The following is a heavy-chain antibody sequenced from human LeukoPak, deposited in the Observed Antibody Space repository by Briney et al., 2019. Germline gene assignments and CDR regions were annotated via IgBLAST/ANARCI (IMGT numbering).Heavy chain of an antibody. D-gene: IGHD3-22*01. J-gene: IGHJ4*02. Sequence: SETLSLTRTVSGGSISSYYWSWIRQPPGKGLEWIGYIYYSGSTNYNPSLTSRVTISVDTSKTQFCLKLSSVTAADTAVYYCANYYYDSSGYYYFDYWGQGTLVIVSS. CDR2: IYYSGST. V-gene: IGHV4-59*01. CDR1: GGSISSYY. CDR3: ANYYYDSSGYYYFDY.